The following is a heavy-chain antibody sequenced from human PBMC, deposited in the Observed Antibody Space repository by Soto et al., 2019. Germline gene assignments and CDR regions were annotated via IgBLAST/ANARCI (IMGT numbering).Heavy chain of an antibody. Sequence: PGGSLRLSCAASGLAFNHYYMSWIRQAPGKGLEWVSYISSSGDYTKYADSVLGRFTISRDNAKSSLYLQMNSLRAEDTAVYYCARDQSWHDLVWWFDPWGQGTLVTVSS. J-gene: IGHJ5*02. CDR1: GLAFNHYY. V-gene: IGHV3-11*05. CDR3: ARDQSWHDLVWWFDP. D-gene: IGHD1-1*01. CDR2: ISSSGDYT.